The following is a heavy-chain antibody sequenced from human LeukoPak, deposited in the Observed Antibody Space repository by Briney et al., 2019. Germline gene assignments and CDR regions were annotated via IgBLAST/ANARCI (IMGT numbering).Heavy chain of an antibody. CDR2: IYYSGST. D-gene: IGHD3-10*01. Sequence: SETLSLTCTVSGGSISSYYWSWIRQPPGKGLECIGYIYYSGSTNYNPSLKSRVTISVDTSKNQFSLNLTSVTAADTAVYYCARGSYYYGSGSWEYYFDDWGQGTLVTVSS. CDR1: GGSISSYY. CDR3: ARGSYYYGSGSWEYYFDD. V-gene: IGHV4-59*01. J-gene: IGHJ4*02.